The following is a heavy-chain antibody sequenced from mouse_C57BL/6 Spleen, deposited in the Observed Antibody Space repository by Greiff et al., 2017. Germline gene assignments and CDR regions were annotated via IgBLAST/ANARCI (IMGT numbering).Heavy chain of an antibody. V-gene: IGHV1-82*01. CDR1: GYAFSSSW. CDR3: ARDDAMDY. CDR2: IYPGDGDT. J-gene: IGHJ4*01. Sequence: QVQLKESGPELVKPGASVKISCKASGYAFSSSWMNWVKQRPGQGLEWIGRIYPGDGDTNYNGKFKGKATLTADKSSSTAYMQLSSLTSEDSAVYFCARDDAMDYWGQGTSVTVSS.